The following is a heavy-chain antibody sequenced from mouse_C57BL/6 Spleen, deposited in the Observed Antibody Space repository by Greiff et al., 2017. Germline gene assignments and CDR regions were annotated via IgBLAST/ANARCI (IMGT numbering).Heavy chain of an antibody. V-gene: IGHV1-39*01. CDR2: INPNYGTT. J-gene: IGHJ4*01. Sequence: EVKLMESGPELVKPGASVKISCKASGYSFTDSNMNWVKQSNGKSLEWIGVINPNYGTTSYNQKFKGKATLTVDQSSSTAYMQLNSLTSEDSAVYYCARQGLRLYAMDYWGQGTSVTVSS. D-gene: IGHD2-4*01. CDR1: GYSFTDSN. CDR3: ARQGLRLYAMDY.